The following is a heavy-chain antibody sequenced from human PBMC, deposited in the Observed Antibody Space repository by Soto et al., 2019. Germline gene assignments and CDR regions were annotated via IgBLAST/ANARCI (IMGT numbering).Heavy chain of an antibody. J-gene: IGHJ6*02. D-gene: IGHD3-3*01. CDR1: GYTFTSCY. CDR3: ARDRAFSIFGVVIARYYYYYSMDV. V-gene: IGHV1-46*01. CDR2: INPSGGST. Sequence: ASVKVSCKASGYTFTSCYMHWGRQAPGQGLEWMGIINPSGGSTSYAQKFQGRVTMTRDTSTSTVYMELSNLRSEDTAVYYCARDRAFSIFGVVIARYYYYYSMDVWGQGTTATVCS.